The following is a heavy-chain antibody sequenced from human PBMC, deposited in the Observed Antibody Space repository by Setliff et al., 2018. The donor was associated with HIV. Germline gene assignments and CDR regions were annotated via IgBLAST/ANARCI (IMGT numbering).Heavy chain of an antibody. D-gene: IGHD2-2*01. CDR3: ARHPAGTPAKIDY. CDR1: GGSISSNIYY. J-gene: IGHJ4*02. V-gene: IGHV4-39*01. Sequence: PSETLSLTCTVSGGSISSNIYYWGWRRRPPGRGLEWNGSNYYSGNTYYTPSLKRRVTMSVDTSNNQFSLSLTSVTATATATYYCARHPAGTPAKIDYWGRGTLVTVSS. CDR2: NYYSGNT.